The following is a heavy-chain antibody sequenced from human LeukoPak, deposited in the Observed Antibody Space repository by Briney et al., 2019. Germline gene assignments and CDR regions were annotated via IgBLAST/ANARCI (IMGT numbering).Heavy chain of an antibody. CDR1: GYTFTSYA. J-gene: IGHJ6*03. CDR3: ASWGYGSGSYRNYYYYYMDV. Sequence: GASVKVSCKASGYTFTSYAMHWVRQAPGQRLEWMGWINAGNGNTKYSQKFQGRVTITRDTSASTAYMELSSLRSEDTAVYYCASWGYGSGSYRNYYYYYMDVWGKGTTVTVSS. D-gene: IGHD3-10*01. CDR2: INAGNGNT. V-gene: IGHV1-3*01.